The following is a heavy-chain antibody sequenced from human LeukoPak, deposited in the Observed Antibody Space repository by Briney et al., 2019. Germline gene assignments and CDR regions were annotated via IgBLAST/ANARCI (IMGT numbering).Heavy chain of an antibody. Sequence: PGGSLRLSCAASGFTFSSYGMSWVRQAPGKGLEWVSAISGSGGSTYYADSVKGRFTISRDNSKNTLYLQMNSLRAEDAAVYYCAKKEGDRKIYYFDYWGQGTLVTVSS. CDR3: AKKEGDRKIYYFDY. CDR2: ISGSGGST. CDR1: GFTFSSYG. J-gene: IGHJ4*02. D-gene: IGHD3-16*01. V-gene: IGHV3-23*01.